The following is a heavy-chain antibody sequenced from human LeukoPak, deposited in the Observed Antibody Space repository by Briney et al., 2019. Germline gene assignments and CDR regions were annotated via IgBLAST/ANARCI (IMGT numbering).Heavy chain of an antibody. V-gene: IGHV3-21*01. CDR2: ISTSSDYI. D-gene: IGHD3-22*01. CDR1: RFTFSSYD. CDR3: ARGVIPPDYYYYYMDV. J-gene: IGHJ6*03. Sequence: GGSLRLSCAASRFTFSSYDMNWVRQAPGKGLEWVSSISTSSDYIHYADSVKGRFTISRDNAKNSLFLQMNSLKAEDTAVYYCARGVIPPDYYYYYMDVWGKGTTVTVSS.